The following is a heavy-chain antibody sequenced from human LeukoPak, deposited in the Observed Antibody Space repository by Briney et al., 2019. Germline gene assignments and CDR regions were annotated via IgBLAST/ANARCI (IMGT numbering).Heavy chain of an antibody. CDR3: VKGSSGWYSGTDY. CDR2: ISSNGGST. J-gene: IGHJ4*02. V-gene: IGHV3-64D*06. Sequence: PGGSLRLSCSASGFTFSSYAMHWVRQAPGKGGEYVSAISSNGGSTYYADSVKGRFTISRDNSKNTLYLQMSSLRAEDTAVYYCVKGSSGWYSGTDYWGQGTLVTVSS. D-gene: IGHD6-19*01. CDR1: GFTFSSYA.